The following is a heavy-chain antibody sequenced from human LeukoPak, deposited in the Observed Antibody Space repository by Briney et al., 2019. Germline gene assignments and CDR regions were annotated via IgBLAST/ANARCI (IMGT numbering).Heavy chain of an antibody. CDR1: GFPFSDYV. CDR2: IRYDGNNK. J-gene: IGHJ4*02. Sequence: GGSLRLSCAASGFPFSDYVMHWVRQAPGKGLEWVAVIRYDGNNKYYADSVKGRFTISRDNSKNTLYLQMNSLRAEDTAVYYCAKDKEAVTRVFDYWGQGTLVTVSS. CDR3: AKDKEAVTRVFDY. V-gene: IGHV3-30*02. D-gene: IGHD4-11*01.